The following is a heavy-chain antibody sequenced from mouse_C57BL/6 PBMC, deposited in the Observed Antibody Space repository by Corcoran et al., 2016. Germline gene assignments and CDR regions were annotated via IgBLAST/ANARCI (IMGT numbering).Heavy chain of an antibody. CDR2: INTYSGVP. Sequence: QIQLVQSGPELKKPGETVKISCKASGYTFTTYGMSWVKQAPGKGLKWMGWINTYSGVPTYADDFKGRFAFSLETSASTAYLQINNLKNEDTATYFCARSGSNYAMDYWGQGTSVTVSS. CDR3: ARSGSNYAMDY. V-gene: IGHV9-3*01. J-gene: IGHJ4*01. D-gene: IGHD3-1*01. CDR1: GYTFTTYG.